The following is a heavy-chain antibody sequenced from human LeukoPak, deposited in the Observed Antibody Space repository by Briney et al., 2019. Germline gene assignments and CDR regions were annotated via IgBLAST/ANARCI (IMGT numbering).Heavy chain of an antibody. CDR2: IKQDGSEK. Sequence: GGSLRLSCAASGFTFSSYWMSWVRQAPGKGLEWVANIKQDGSEKYYVDSVNGRFTISRDNAKNSLYLQMSNLRAEDTAVYYCARDLFSTAGAYDYWGQGTLVIVSS. CDR1: GFTFSSYW. J-gene: IGHJ4*02. V-gene: IGHV3-7*01. CDR3: ARDLFSTAGAYDY. D-gene: IGHD1-26*01.